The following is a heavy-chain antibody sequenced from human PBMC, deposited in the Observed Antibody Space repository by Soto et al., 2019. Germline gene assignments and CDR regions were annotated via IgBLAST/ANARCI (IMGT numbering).Heavy chain of an antibody. Sequence: EVQLVESGGGLVKPGGSLRLSCAASGFTFSSYSMNWVRQAPGKGLEWVSSISSSSSYIYYADSVKGRFTISRDNAKNSLYLQMNSLRAEDTAVYYCARERPGNDYGDYCNDYWGQGTLVTVSS. V-gene: IGHV3-21*01. CDR1: GFTFSSYS. CDR3: ARERPGNDYGDYCNDY. D-gene: IGHD4-17*01. CDR2: ISSSSSYI. J-gene: IGHJ4*02.